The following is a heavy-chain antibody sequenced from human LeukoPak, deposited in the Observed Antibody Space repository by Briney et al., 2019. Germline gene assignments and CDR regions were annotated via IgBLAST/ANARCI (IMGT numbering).Heavy chain of an antibody. V-gene: IGHV4-39*07. CDR3: ARLYGNYQNYFDY. CDR1: GGSISSITYY. D-gene: IGHD1-7*01. J-gene: IGHJ4*02. CDR2: MYYRGNT. Sequence: SETLSLTCTVSGGSISSITYYWGWIRQSPGKGLEWLGLMYYRGNTFYNPSLKSRVTISVDTSKNQFSLKLRSVTAADTAVYYCARLYGNYQNYFDYWGQGTLVTVSS.